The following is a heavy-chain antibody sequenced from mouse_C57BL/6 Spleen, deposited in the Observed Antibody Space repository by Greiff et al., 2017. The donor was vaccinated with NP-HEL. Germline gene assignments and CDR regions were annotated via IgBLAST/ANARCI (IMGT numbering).Heavy chain of an antibody. D-gene: IGHD1-1*01. CDR2: ISSGGDYI. CDR3: TSAYYGSSYFDY. V-gene: IGHV5-9-1*02. Sequence: EVKLVESGEGLVKPGGSLKLSCAASGFTFSSYAMSWVRQTPEKRLEWVAYISSGGDYIYYADTVKGRFTISRDNARNTLYLQMSSLKSEDTAMYCCTSAYYGSSYFDYWGQGTTLTVSS. J-gene: IGHJ2*01. CDR1: GFTFSSYA.